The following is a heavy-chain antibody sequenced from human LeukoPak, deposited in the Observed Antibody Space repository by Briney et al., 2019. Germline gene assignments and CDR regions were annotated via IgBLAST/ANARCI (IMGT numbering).Heavy chain of an antibody. J-gene: IGHJ4*02. Sequence: ASVKVSCKASGYTFTSYYMHWVRQAPGQGLEWMGIINPSGGSTSYAQKFQGRVTMTRDTSTSTAYMELSSLRSEDTAVYYCARVSTVGATLGGLDYWGQGTLVTVTS. CDR3: ARVSTVGATLGGLDY. CDR2: INPSGGST. V-gene: IGHV1-46*01. CDR1: GYTFTSYY. D-gene: IGHD1-26*01.